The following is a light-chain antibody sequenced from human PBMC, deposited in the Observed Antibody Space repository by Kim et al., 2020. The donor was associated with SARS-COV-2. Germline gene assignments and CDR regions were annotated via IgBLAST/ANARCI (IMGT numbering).Light chain of an antibody. Sequence: EIVLTQSPGTLSLSPGERATLSCRASQSVSSSYLAWYQLKPGQAPRLLIYGASSRATGIPDRFSGSWSRTDFTLTISRLEPEDFAVYYCQQYGYSLSFGGGTKVEIK. CDR3: QQYGYSLS. CDR1: QSVSSSY. V-gene: IGKV3-20*01. J-gene: IGKJ4*01. CDR2: GAS.